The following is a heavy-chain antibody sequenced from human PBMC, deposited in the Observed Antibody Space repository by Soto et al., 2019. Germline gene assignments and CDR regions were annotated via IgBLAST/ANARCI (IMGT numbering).Heavy chain of an antibody. CDR1: GYTFTSYG. V-gene: IGHV1-18*01. J-gene: IGHJ6*02. CDR3: ARAHSRRVNFKYSSGPPDYYHGVDV. D-gene: IGHD6-19*01. Sequence: ASVKVSCKASGYTFTSYGISWVRRAPGQGLEWMGWISAYNGNTNYAQKLQGRVTMTTDTSTSTAYMELRSLRSDDTAVYYCARAHSRRVNFKYSSGPPDYYHGVDVWGQGTTVTVSS. CDR2: ISAYNGNT.